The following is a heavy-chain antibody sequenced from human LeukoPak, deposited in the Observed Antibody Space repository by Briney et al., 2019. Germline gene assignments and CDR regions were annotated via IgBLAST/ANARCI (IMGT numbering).Heavy chain of an antibody. D-gene: IGHD3-10*01. V-gene: IGHV3-7*05. CDR3: ARAGSGSFYDWFDP. CDR2: IKHDGCGT. Sequence: GSLRLSCAASGFTFSNFWMSWVRQAPGKGLEWVANIKHDGCGTYHVDSVKGLYTISRDNDKNSLYLQTNSLRAEDTAVYYCARAGSGSFYDWFDPWGQGTLVTVSS. CDR1: GFTFSNFW. J-gene: IGHJ5*02.